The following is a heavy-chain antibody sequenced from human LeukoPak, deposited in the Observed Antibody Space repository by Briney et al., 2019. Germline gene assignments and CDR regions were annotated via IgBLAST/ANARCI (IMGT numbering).Heavy chain of an antibody. Sequence: SETLSLTCTVSGDSISSNTYYWDWLRQPPGKGLEWIGTIYYSGSTYYNPSLKSRVTISVDTSNNQFSLNLSSVTAADTAVYYCARRGMTAVTTRSFDYWGQGTLVTVSS. V-gene: IGHV4-39*01. J-gene: IGHJ4*02. CDR1: GDSISSNTYY. D-gene: IGHD4-17*01. CDR2: IYYSGST. CDR3: ARRGMTAVTTRSFDY.